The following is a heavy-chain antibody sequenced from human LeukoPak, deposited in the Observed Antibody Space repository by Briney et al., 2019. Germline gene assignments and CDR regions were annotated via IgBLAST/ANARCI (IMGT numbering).Heavy chain of an antibody. CDR3: AKDRNYYYYYMDV. V-gene: IGHV3-53*01. CDR2: IYSGGST. J-gene: IGHJ6*03. CDR1: GFTVSSNY. Sequence: PGGSLRLSCAASGFTVSSNYMSWVRQAPGKGLEWVSVIYSGGSTYYADSVKGRFTISRDNSKNTLYLQMNSLRAEDTAVYYCAKDRNYYYYYMDVWGKGTTVTVSS.